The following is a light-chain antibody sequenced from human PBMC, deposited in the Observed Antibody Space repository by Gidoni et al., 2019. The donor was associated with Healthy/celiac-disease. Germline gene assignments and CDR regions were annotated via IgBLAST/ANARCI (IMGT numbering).Light chain of an antibody. J-gene: IGKJ1*01. CDR2: AAS. V-gene: IGKV1-39*01. CDR3: QQSYSTPPYT. Sequence: DIQMTQSPSSLSASVGERVTITCRASQSISSYLNWYQQKPGKAPKLLIYAASSMQSGVPSRFSGSGSGTDFTLTISSLQPEDFATYYCQQSYSTPPYTFGQGTKVEIK. CDR1: QSISSY.